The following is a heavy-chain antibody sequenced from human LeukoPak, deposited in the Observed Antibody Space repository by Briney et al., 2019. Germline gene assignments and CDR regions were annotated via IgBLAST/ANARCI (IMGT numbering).Heavy chain of an antibody. CDR1: GGSITSRTYY. V-gene: IGHV4-39*07. Sequence: PSETLSLTCTVSGGSITSRTYYWGWLRQPPGKGLEWIGTIYYSGSTFYSSGSTFYNPSLKSRVTISLDTSRNQFSLKLNSVTAADTAVYYCAKSNGYGLVDIWGQGTMVTVSS. D-gene: IGHD3-10*01. J-gene: IGHJ3*02. CDR2: IYYSGSTFYSSGST. CDR3: AKSNGYGLVDI.